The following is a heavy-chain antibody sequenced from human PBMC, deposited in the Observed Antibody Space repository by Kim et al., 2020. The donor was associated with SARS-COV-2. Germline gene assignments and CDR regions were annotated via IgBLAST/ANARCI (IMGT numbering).Heavy chain of an antibody. J-gene: IGHJ6*02. CDR3: ARVVVKRKTYYYYGMDV. D-gene: IGHD2-21*01. Sequence: GESLQISCKGSGYSFTSYWIGWVRQMPGKGLEWMGIIYPGDSDTRYSPSFQGQVTISADKSISTAYLQWSSLKASDTAMYYCARVVVKRKTYYYYGMDVWGQGTTVTVSS. V-gene: IGHV5-51*01. CDR1: GYSFTSYW. CDR2: IYPGDSDT.